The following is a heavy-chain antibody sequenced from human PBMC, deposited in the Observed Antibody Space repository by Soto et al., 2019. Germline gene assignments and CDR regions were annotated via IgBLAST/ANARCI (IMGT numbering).Heavy chain of an antibody. D-gene: IGHD6-25*01. J-gene: IGHJ5*02. V-gene: IGHV1-69*13. CDR1: VGSLDIRA. Sequence: GISVEPSWEASVGSLDIRAISWVRQETGQGLEWMGGIIPIFGTANYAQKFRGRVTITADESTSTAYMELSSLRSEDTAVYYCASDPQRAYNLFDPWVQGTLVPV. CDR3: ASDPQRAYNLFDP. CDR2: IIPIFGTA.